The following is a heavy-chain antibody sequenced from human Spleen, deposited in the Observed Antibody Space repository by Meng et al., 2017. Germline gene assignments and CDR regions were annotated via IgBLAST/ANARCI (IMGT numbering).Heavy chain of an antibody. Sequence: GESLKISCAASGFTFSSYAMSWVRQAPGKGLEWVSVTSARGDSTYYADSVKGRFTMSRDNSKNTLYLQMNNLRAEDTALYYCAKALSGGSGYCDYWGQGTLVTVSS. CDR1: GFTFSSYA. CDR2: TSARGDST. V-gene: IGHV3-23*01. J-gene: IGHJ4*02. CDR3: AKALSGGSGYCDY. D-gene: IGHD2-15*01.